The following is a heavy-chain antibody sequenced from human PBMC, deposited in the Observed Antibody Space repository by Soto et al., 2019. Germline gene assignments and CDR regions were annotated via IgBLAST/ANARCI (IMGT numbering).Heavy chain of an antibody. V-gene: IGHV1-8*01. D-gene: IGHD3-10*01. Sequence: ASVKVSCKASGYTFTSYDINWVRQATGQGLEWMGWMNPNSGNTGYAQKFQGRVTMTRNTSISTAYMELSSLRSEDTAVYYCARGARTMVRGVITTPDYWGQGTLVTVSS. CDR1: GYTFTSYD. CDR3: ARGARTMVRGVITTPDY. J-gene: IGHJ4*02. CDR2: MNPNSGNT.